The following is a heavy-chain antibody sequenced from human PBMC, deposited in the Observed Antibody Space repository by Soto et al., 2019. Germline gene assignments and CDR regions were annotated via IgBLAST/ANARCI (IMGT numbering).Heavy chain of an antibody. CDR3: ARKRRYYDSSGHHNWFDP. J-gene: IGHJ5*02. Sequence: SKTLSLTCFVSGVSSSSYYWSWIRQPPGKGLEWIGYIYYSGRTNYNPSLKSRVTISVDTSKNQFSLKLSSVTAADTAVYYCARKRRYYDSSGHHNWFDPWGQVTLVT. CDR2: IYYSGRT. V-gene: IGHV4-59*01. D-gene: IGHD3-22*01. CDR1: GVSSSSYY.